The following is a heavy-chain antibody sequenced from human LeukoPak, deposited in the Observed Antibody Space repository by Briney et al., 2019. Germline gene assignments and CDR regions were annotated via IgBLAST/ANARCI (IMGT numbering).Heavy chain of an antibody. D-gene: IGHD3-22*01. CDR3: ARAHYYDSSGYTLQEDY. Sequence: AASVTVSCKASGYTFTSYYMHWVRQAPGQGLEWMGIINPSGGSTSYAQKFQGRVTMTRDTSTSTVYMELSSLRSEDTAVYYCARAHYYDSSGYTLQEDYWGQGTLVTVSS. CDR1: GYTFTSYY. J-gene: IGHJ4*02. CDR2: INPSGGST. V-gene: IGHV1-46*01.